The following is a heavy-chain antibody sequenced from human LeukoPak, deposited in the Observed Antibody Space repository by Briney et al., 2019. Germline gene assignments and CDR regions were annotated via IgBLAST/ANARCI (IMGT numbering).Heavy chain of an antibody. Sequence: PGGSLRLSCAASGFSFSSYLMNWVRQAPGKGLEWVANIKHDGSEKNYLDSVKGRFTISRDNAKNSLYLQMNSLRAEDTAVYYCARDPGYYDSSGYYYYWFDPWGQGTLVTVSS. J-gene: IGHJ5*02. CDR1: GFSFSSYL. V-gene: IGHV3-7*01. D-gene: IGHD3-22*01. CDR3: ARDPGYYDSSGYYYYWFDP. CDR2: IKHDGSEK.